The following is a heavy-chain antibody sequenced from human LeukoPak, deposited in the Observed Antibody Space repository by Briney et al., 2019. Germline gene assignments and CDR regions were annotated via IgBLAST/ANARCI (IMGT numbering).Heavy chain of an antibody. J-gene: IGHJ4*02. D-gene: IGHD3-22*01. CDR1: GGSFSGYY. CDR3: ARGYQGVVVITD. Sequence: SETLSLTCAVYGGSFSGYYWSWIRQPPGKGLEWIGEINHSGSTNYNPSLKSRVTISVDTSKNQFSLKLSSVTAADTAVCYCARGYQGVVVITDWGQGALVTVSS. CDR2: INHSGST. V-gene: IGHV4-34*01.